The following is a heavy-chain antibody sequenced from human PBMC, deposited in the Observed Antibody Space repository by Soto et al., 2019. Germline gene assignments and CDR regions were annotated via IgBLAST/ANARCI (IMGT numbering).Heavy chain of an antibody. CDR1: GYPFTGYY. Sequence: GGSVKVSFKASGYPFTGYYMHWVRQAPGQGLEWMGWINPNSGGTNYAHKFQGWVTMTRDTSISTAYMELSRLRSDDTAVYYCARGGYSSSWPYNWFDPWGQGTMVTVSS. J-gene: IGHJ5*02. CDR2: INPNSGGT. V-gene: IGHV1-2*04. CDR3: ARGGYSSSWPYNWFDP. D-gene: IGHD6-13*01.